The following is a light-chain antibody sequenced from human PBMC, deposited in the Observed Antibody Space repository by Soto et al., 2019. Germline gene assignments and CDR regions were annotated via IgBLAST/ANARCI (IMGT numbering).Light chain of an antibody. CDR2: EGS. V-gene: IGLV2-23*01. CDR1: SSDVGGYNY. Sequence: QSALTQPRSVSGSPGQSVTLSCTGTSSDVGGYNYVSWYQQHPGKAPKLMIDEGSKRPSGVSNRFSGSKSGNTASLTISGLQAEDEADYYCCSYAGSSTWVFGGGTKLTVL. J-gene: IGLJ2*01. CDR3: CSYAGSSTWV.